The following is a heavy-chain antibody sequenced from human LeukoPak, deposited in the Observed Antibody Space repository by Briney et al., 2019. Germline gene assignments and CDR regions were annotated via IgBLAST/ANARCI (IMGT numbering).Heavy chain of an antibody. J-gene: IGHJ5*02. D-gene: IGHD3-10*01. V-gene: IGHV1-18*01. CDR1: GYTFTTYG. Sequence: EASVKVSCKASGYTFTTYGISWVRQAPGQGLEWMAWISAYNGNTNYAQKLQGRVTMTTDTSTSTAYMELRSLRSDDTAVYYCARVTIGSGGHNWFDPWGQGTLVTVSS. CDR2: ISAYNGNT. CDR3: ARVTIGSGGHNWFDP.